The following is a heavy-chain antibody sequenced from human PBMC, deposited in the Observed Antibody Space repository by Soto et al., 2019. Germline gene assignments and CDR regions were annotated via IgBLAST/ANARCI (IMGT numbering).Heavy chain of an antibody. CDR2: ISYDGSNK. V-gene: IGHV3-30-3*01. D-gene: IGHD4-17*01. CDR3: AREGDGDRPGGHFVY. J-gene: IGHJ4*02. CDR1: GFTFSSYA. Sequence: QVQLVESGGGVVQPGRSLRLSCAASGFTFSSYAMHWVRQAPGKGLEWVAVISYDGSNKYYADSVKGRFTISRDNSKNTLYLQMNSLRAEDTAVYYCAREGDGDRPGGHFVYWGQGTLVTVSS.